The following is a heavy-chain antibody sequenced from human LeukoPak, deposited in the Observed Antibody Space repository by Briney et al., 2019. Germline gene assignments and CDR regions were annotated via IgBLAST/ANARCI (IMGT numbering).Heavy chain of an antibody. CDR1: GGSITNGHYH. CDR3: ARAESMDV. Sequence: SETLSLTCTVSGGSITNGHYHWNWIRQHPGKGLEWIGYVFYSGSTYYNPSLKSRITISLDTSKNQFSLKLSPMTAADTAVYYCARAESMDVWGQGTTVTVSS. J-gene: IGHJ6*02. CDR2: VFYSGST. V-gene: IGHV4-31*03.